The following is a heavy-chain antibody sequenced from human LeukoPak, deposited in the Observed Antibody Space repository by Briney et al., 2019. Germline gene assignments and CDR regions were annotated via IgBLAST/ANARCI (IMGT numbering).Heavy chain of an antibody. Sequence: ASVKVSCKASGYTFTGYYTHWVRQAPGQGLEWMGWINPNSGGTNYAQKFQGRVTMTRDTSISTAYMELSRLRSDDTAVYYCARDEAFVYGDDPPSYYYGMDVWGQGTTVTVSS. CDR1: GYTFTGYY. J-gene: IGHJ6*02. CDR2: INPNSGGT. V-gene: IGHV1-2*02. CDR3: ARDEAFVYGDDPPSYYYGMDV. D-gene: IGHD4-17*01.